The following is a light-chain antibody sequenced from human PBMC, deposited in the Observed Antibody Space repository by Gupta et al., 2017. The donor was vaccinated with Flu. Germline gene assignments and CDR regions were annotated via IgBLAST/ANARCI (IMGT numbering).Light chain of an antibody. J-gene: IGKJ4*01. CDR3: QQRSNCPLT. CDR1: QSVSSY. V-gene: IGKV3-11*01. Sequence: EIVLTQSPATLSLSPGERATLSCRASQSVSSYLAWYQQKPGQAPRLLFYDASNRATGIPARFSGSGSGTDFTLTISSLEPEDFAFYYCQQRSNCPLTFGGGTKVEIK. CDR2: DAS.